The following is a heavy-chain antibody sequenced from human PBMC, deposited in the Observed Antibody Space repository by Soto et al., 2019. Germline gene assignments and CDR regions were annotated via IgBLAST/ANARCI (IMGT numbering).Heavy chain of an antibody. J-gene: IGHJ4*02. CDR1: GFTFSSYA. CDR3: AKNEGGTCYSAYVY. D-gene: IGHD2-15*01. CDR2: ISGSGGTT. V-gene: IGHV3-23*01. Sequence: GGSLRLSCAASGFTFSSYAMTWVRQAPGKGLEWVSSISGSGGTTYYADSVKGRFTISRDNSKNTLYLQMNSLRAEDTAVYYCAKNEGGTCYSAYVYWGQGILVTVSS.